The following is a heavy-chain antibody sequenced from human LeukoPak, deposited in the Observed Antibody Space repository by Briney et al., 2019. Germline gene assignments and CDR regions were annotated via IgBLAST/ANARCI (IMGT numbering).Heavy chain of an antibody. Sequence: GGSLRLSCAASGFTFSSYWISWVRQALGKWLEWVANIKEDGSVKYYLDSVKGRFTISRDNVKNSLYLQMNSLRAEDTAVYYCARDRGWLQFDYWGQGTLVTVS. D-gene: IGHD5-24*01. CDR1: GFTFSSYW. CDR2: IKEDGSVK. J-gene: IGHJ4*02. V-gene: IGHV3-7*01. CDR3: ARDRGWLQFDY.